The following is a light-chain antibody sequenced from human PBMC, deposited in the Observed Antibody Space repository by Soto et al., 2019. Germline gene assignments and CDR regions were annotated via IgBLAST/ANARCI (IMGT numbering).Light chain of an antibody. CDR3: QQLNSYPLS. Sequence: DIQLTQSPSFLSASVVDRVTISCRASQGISSYLAWYQHKPGKAPNLLISAASTLQSGVPSRFSGSGSGTEFTLTISSLQPEDFATYYCQQLNSYPLSFGGGTKVDIK. CDR1: QGISSY. CDR2: AAS. V-gene: IGKV1-9*01. J-gene: IGKJ4*01.